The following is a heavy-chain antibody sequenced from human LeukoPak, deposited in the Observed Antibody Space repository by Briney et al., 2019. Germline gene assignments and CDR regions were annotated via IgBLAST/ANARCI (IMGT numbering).Heavy chain of an antibody. CDR3: ARDNAHGDKAGYYYYYYGMDV. V-gene: IGHV4-31*03. CDR2: IYYSGST. Sequence: SETLSLTRTVSGGSISSGGYYWSWIRQHPGKGLEWIGYIYYSGSTYYNPSLKSRVTISVDTSKNQFSLKLSSVTAADTAVYYCARDNAHGDKAGYYYYYYGMDVWGQGTTVTVSS. J-gene: IGHJ6*02. CDR1: GGSISSGGYY. D-gene: IGHD4-17*01.